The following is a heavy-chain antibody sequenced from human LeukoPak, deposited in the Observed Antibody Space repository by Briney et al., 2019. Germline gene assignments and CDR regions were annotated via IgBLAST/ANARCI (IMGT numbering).Heavy chain of an antibody. Sequence: PGGSLRLSCAASGFTFSTYNMNWVRQAPGKGLEWVSYISSSSSTIKYADSVKGRFTISRDNAKNSLYLQMNSLRAEDTALYYCARDLPQIEYWGQGTLVTVSS. CDR1: GFTFSTYN. CDR2: ISSSSSTI. D-gene: IGHD3-22*01. CDR3: ARDLPQIEY. J-gene: IGHJ4*02. V-gene: IGHV3-48*04.